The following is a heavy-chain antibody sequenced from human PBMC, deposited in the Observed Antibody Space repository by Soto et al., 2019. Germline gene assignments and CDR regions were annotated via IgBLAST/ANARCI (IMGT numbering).Heavy chain of an antibody. Sequence: TLALTFTVSGGSISSGGDYGSGIRQHPGKGLEWIGYIYYSGSTYYNPSLKSRVTISVDTSKNQFSLKLSSVTAADTAAYYCARAAKTPDLVAEAGPGYGMDVWGQRTTVTVSS. V-gene: IGHV4-31*03. CDR2: IYYSGST. J-gene: IGHJ6*02. D-gene: IGHD6-13*01. CDR1: GGSISSGGDY. CDR3: ARAAKTPDLVAEAGPGYGMDV.